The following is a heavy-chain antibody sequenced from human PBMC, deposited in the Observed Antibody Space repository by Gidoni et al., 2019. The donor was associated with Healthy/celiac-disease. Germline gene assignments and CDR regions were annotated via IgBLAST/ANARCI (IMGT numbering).Heavy chain of an antibody. CDR1: GFTVSSNY. CDR3: ARDQKWELRPSLGFRD. Sequence: EVQLVESGGGLVQPGGSLRLSCAASGFTVSSNYMSWVRQAPGKGLEWVSVIYSGGSTYYADSVKGRFTISRDNSKNTLYLQMNSLRAEDTAVYYCARDQKWELRPSLGFRDWGQGTLVTVSS. V-gene: IGHV3-66*01. D-gene: IGHD1-26*01. J-gene: IGHJ4*02. CDR2: IYSGGST.